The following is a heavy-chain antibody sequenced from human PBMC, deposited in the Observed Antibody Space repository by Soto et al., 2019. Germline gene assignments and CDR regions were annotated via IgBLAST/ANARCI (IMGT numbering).Heavy chain of an antibody. CDR3: ARHFGGFNWFDH. V-gene: IGHV4-39*01. CDR1: AASISNSNYY. J-gene: IGHJ5*02. D-gene: IGHD3-16*01. CDR2: INYSDNN. Sequence: PSQTLSLTCTVSAASISNSNYYWGWIRQPPGKGLEWIASINYSDNNYYNPTLKSRVTITADTSKRQFSLRLTSVTVEDTAVYFCARHFGGFNWFDHWGQGTPVTVSS.